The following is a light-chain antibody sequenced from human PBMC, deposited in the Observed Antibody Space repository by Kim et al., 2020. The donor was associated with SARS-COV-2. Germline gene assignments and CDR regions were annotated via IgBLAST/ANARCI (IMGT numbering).Light chain of an antibody. CDR2: GAS. Sequence: PGERATLSCRASQSVSSSYLAWYQHKPGQAPRLLIYGASTRATDIPARFSGSGSGTDFTLTISSLQPEDFAVYYCHQDYKLPWTFGQGTKVDIK. V-gene: IGKV3D-7*01. CDR1: QSVSSSY. CDR3: HQDYKLPWT. J-gene: IGKJ1*01.